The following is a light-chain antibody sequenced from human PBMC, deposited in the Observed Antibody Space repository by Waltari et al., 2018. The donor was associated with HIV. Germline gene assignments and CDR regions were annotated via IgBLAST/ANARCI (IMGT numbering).Light chain of an antibody. V-gene: IGLV1-40*01. CDR1: SSNIGAGFA. CDR3: QSYDRSLSGYVV. J-gene: IGLJ2*01. CDR2: GNS. Sequence: QSLLTQPPSVSEAPGQTVTISCPGRSSNIGAGFAVHRYQQLPGTVPKLLIYGNSNRPSGVPHRFSGSKSGTSASLAITGLQAEDEADYYCQSYDRSLSGYVVFGGGTKLTVL.